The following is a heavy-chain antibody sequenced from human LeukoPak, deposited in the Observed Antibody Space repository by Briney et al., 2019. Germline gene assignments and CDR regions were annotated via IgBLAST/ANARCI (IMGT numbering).Heavy chain of an antibody. Sequence: GGSLRLSCAASGFTFSDYYMIWIRQAPGKGLEGVSYISSSGDTIYYADSVKGRFTISRDNAKNSLYLQMSSLRAEDTAVYYRARDYYYYDSSGYSAWGQGTLVTVSS. CDR2: ISSSGDTI. CDR1: GFTFSDYY. CDR3: ARDYYYYDSSGYSA. V-gene: IGHV3-11*01. J-gene: IGHJ4*02. D-gene: IGHD3-22*01.